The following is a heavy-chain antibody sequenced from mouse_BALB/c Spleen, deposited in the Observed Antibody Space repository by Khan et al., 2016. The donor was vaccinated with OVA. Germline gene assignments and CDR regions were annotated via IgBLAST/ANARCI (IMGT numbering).Heavy chain of an antibody. Sequence: QVQLKESGPGLVAPSQTLSITCTVSGFSLSNYCVHWVRQSPGKGLEWLGVIWAGGSTNHNSALMSRLSISKDNSKSQVFLKMNSLQTDDTAMYYCARAFYNGAWFAYWGQGTLVTVSA. V-gene: IGHV2-9*02. D-gene: IGHD1-3*01. CDR2: IWAGGST. CDR3: ARAFYNGAWFAY. J-gene: IGHJ3*01. CDR1: GFSLSNYC.